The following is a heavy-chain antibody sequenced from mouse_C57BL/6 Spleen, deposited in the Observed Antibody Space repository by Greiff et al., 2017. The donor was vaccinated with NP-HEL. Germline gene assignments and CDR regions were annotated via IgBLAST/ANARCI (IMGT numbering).Heavy chain of an antibody. Sequence: QVQLKQSGAELMKPGASVKLSCKATGYTFTGYWIEWVKQRPGHGLEWIGEILPGSGSTNYNEKFKGKATFTADTSSNTAYMQLSSLTTEDSAIYYCARPYYDYLSWFAYWGQGTLVTVSA. CDR3: ARPYYDYLSWFAY. CDR2: ILPGSGST. CDR1: GYTFTGYW. D-gene: IGHD2-4*01. J-gene: IGHJ3*01. V-gene: IGHV1-9*01.